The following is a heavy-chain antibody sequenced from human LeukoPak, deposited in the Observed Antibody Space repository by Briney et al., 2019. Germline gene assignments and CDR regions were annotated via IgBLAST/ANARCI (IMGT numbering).Heavy chain of an antibody. D-gene: IGHD6-19*01. J-gene: IGHJ4*02. CDR2: INPSGGST. CDR3: ARDPGGSGWDPLDY. V-gene: IGHV1-46*01. Sequence: GASVKVSCKASGYTFASYYMHWVRQAPAQELEWMGIINPSGGSTSYAQKFQGRVTMTRDTSTSTVYMELSSLRSEDTALYYCARDPGGSGWDPLDYWGQGTLVTVSS. CDR1: GYTFASYY.